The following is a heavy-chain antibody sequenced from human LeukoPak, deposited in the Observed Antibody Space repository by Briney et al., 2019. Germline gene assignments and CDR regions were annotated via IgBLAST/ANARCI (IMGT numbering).Heavy chain of an antibody. CDR2: MNPNSGNT. CDR1: GYTFTNHG. CDR3: ARAGVADFDY. J-gene: IGHJ4*02. V-gene: IGHV1-8*02. Sequence: ASVRVSCKASGYTFTNHGISWVRQATGQGLEWMGWMNPNSGNTGYAQKFQGRVTMTRNTSISTAYMELSSLRSEDTAVYYCARAGVADFDYWGQGTLVTVSS. D-gene: IGHD6-19*01.